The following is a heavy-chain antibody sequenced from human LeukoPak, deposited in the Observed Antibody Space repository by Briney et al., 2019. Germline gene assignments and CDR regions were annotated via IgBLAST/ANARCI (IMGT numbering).Heavy chain of an antibody. D-gene: IGHD5-18*01. Sequence: PGRSLSLSCPAYGFSLSSYAIHCVRQSLSNGLEWVAVMSYVGFNKSYADSVKGQFTISRDNSKNTLYLQMNSLRAEDTAVYYCAKTKGYSYGYYFDYWGQGTLVTVSS. CDR1: GFSLSSYA. CDR2: MSYVGFNK. J-gene: IGHJ4*02. CDR3: AKTKGYSYGYYFDY. V-gene: IGHV3-30*18.